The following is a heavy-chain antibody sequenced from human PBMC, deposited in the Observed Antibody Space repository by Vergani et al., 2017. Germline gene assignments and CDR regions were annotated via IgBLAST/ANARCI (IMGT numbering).Heavy chain of an antibody. Sequence: EVQLLESGGDLVQPGGSLRLSCAASGFTFSSYAMSWVRQAPGKGLEWVSAISGSGGSTYYADSVKGRFTISRDNSKNTLYLQMNSLRAEDTAVYYCAKVPVGYCSSTSCDYWGQGTLVTVSS. J-gene: IGHJ4*02. V-gene: IGHV3-23*01. CDR3: AKVPVGYCSSTSCDY. D-gene: IGHD2-2*01. CDR2: ISGSGGST. CDR1: GFTFSSYA.